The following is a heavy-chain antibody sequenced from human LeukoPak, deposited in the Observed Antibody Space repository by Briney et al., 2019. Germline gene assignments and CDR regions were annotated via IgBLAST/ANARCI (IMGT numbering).Heavy chain of an antibody. D-gene: IGHD5-12*01. CDR3: ARDEDSGSGAWFDP. J-gene: IGHJ5*02. Sequence: GGSLRLSCAVSGFIFNTYWMSWVRQAPGKGLEWVANINQDGSEQYYVDSVKGRFTISRDNTKNSLYLQMNSLRAVDTAVYYCARDEDSGSGAWFDPWGQGKLVIVSS. V-gene: IGHV3-7*01. CDR1: GFIFNTYW. CDR2: INQDGSEQ.